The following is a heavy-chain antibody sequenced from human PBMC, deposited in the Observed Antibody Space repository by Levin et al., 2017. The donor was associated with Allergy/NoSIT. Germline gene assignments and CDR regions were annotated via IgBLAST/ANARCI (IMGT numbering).Heavy chain of an antibody. CDR1: GYNFNTHW. D-gene: IGHD4-17*01. CDR3: GTATLTTWSFQY. Sequence: GESLKISCKGSGYNFNTHWIAWVRQTPGKGLEWMGIIYPGDSDTRYNPAFQGQVTFSVDKPTSTAYLQWRSLKASDTATYYCGTATLTTWSFQYWGQGSLVTVSS. J-gene: IGHJ4*02. V-gene: IGHV5-51*04. CDR2: IYPGDSDT.